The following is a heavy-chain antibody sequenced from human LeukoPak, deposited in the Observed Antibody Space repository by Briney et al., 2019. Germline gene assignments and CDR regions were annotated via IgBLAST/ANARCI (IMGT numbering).Heavy chain of an antibody. CDR2: ISSSSSYI. Sequence: GGSLRLSCAASGFTFSSYSMNWVRQAPGKGLEWVSSISSSSSYIYYADSVKGRFTISRDNAKNSLYLQMNSLRAEDTAVYYCARVHIVVVIATRFDYWGQGTLVTVSS. J-gene: IGHJ4*02. V-gene: IGHV3-21*01. D-gene: IGHD2-21*01. CDR3: ARVHIVVVIATRFDY. CDR1: GFTFSSYS.